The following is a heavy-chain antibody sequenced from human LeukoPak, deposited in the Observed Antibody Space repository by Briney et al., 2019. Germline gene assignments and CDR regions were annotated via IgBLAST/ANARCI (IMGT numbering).Heavy chain of an antibody. Sequence: PGGSLRLSCAASGFTFSNAWMSWVRQAPGKGREWVSYISRSATTIYYADSVKGRFTISRDNAKNSLYLPMTSMRAEDTAVYYCASGRVVVTAALDYWGQGTLVTVSS. V-gene: IGHV3-11*01. CDR3: ASGRVVVTAALDY. CDR1: GFTFSNAW. D-gene: IGHD2-21*02. J-gene: IGHJ4*02. CDR2: ISRSATTI.